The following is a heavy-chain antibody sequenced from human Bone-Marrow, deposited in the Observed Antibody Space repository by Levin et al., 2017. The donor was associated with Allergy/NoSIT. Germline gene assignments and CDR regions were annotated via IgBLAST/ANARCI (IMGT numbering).Heavy chain of an antibody. D-gene: IGHD5-18*01. CDR1: GGSISSYY. CDR3: ARGGYSYGYPYYYGMDV. J-gene: IGHJ6*02. V-gene: IGHV4-59*01. Sequence: ASETLSLTCTVSGGSISSYYWSWIRQPPGKGLEWIGYIYYSGSTNYNPSLKSRVTISVDTSKNQFSLKLSSVTAADTAVYYCARGGYSYGYPYYYGMDVWGQGTTVTVSS. CDR2: IYYSGST.